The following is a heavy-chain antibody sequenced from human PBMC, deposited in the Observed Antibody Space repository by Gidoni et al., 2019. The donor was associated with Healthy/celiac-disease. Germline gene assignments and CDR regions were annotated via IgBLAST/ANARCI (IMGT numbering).Heavy chain of an antibody. V-gene: IGHV3-23*01. J-gene: IGHJ4*02. CDR3: AKRRSTMYYFDY. D-gene: IGHD3-10*02. CDR1: GFPFSSYA. CDR2: ISGSGGST. Sequence: EVQLLESGGGLVQPGGSLSLSCAASGFPFSSYAMSWVRQAPVKGLEWVSAISGSGGSTYYADSVKGRFTISRDNSKNTLYLQMNSLRAEDTAVYYCAKRRSTMYYFDYWGQGTLVTVSS.